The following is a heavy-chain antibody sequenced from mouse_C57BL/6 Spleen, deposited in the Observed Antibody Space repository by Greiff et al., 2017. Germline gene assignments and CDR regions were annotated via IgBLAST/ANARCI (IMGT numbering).Heavy chain of an antibody. D-gene: IGHD4-1*01. V-gene: IGHV1-64*01. Sequence: QVQLQQPGAELVKPGASVKLSCKASGYTFTSYWMHWVKQRPGQGLEWIGMIHPNSGSTNYNEKFKSKATLTVDKSSSTACMQLSSLTSEDSAVYYCARMDWDVGAYWGQGTLVTVSA. CDR2: IHPNSGST. J-gene: IGHJ3*01. CDR1: GYTFTSYW. CDR3: ARMDWDVGAY.